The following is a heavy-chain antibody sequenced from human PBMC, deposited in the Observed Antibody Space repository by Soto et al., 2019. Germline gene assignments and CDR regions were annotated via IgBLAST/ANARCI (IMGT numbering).Heavy chain of an antibody. CDR2: ISAYNGNT. CDR1: GYTFTSYV. V-gene: IGHV1-18*04. J-gene: IGHJ6*02. CDR3: ARDRGIVVVAATPGYYSYGMDV. Sequence: ASVKVSCKASGYTFTSYVISWVRQAPGQGLEWMGWISAYNGNTNYAQKLQGRVTMTTDTSTSTAYMELRSLRSDDTAVYYCARDRGIVVVAATPGYYSYGMDVWGQGTTVTVSS. D-gene: IGHD2-15*01.